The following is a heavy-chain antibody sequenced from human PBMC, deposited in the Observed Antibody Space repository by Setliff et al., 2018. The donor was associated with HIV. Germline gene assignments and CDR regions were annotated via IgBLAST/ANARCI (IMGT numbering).Heavy chain of an antibody. V-gene: IGHV4-39*07. Sequence: PSETLSLTCTVSGLSMSRSSYYWGWIRQPPGKGLEWIGSIYYSGSTYYNPSLTSRVTISVDTSNNKFSLRLTSVTAADTALYYCARGAPYGSGRHRWNSWGQGTLVTVPQ. D-gene: IGHD3-10*01. CDR3: ARGAPYGSGRHRWNS. CDR2: IYYSGST. J-gene: IGHJ4*02. CDR1: GLSMSRSSYY.